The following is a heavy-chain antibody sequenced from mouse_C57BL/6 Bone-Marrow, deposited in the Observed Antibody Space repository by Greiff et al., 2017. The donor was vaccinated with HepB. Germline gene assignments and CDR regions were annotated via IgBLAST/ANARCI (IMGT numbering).Heavy chain of an antibody. J-gene: IGHJ4*01. Sequence: EVHLVESGEGLVKPGGSLKLSCAASGFTFSSYAMSWVRQTPEKRLEWVAYISSGGDYIYYADTVKGRFTISRDNARNNLYLQMSSLKSEDTAMYYCTRVYDYDAMDYWGQGTSVTVSS. CDR2: ISSGGDYI. V-gene: IGHV5-9-1*02. D-gene: IGHD2-3*01. CDR3: TRVYDYDAMDY. CDR1: GFTFSSYA.